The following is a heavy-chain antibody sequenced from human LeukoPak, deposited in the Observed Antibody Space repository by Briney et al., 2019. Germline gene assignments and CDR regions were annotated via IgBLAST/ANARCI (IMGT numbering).Heavy chain of an antibody. CDR2: INHSGST. CDR1: GGSFSGYY. Sequence: SETLSLTCAVYGGSFSGYYWSWIRQPPGKGLEWIGEINHSGSTNYNPSLKSRVTISVDTSKNQFSLKLSSVTAADTAVYYCARVTYPGSWFDPWGQGTLVTVSS. CDR3: ARVTYPGSWFDP. J-gene: IGHJ5*02. V-gene: IGHV4-34*01. D-gene: IGHD3-16*01.